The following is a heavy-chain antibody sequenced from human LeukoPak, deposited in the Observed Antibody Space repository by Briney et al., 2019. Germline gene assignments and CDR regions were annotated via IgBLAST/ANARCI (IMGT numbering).Heavy chain of an antibody. Sequence: GGSLRLSCAASGFTFSSYAMSWVRQAPGKGLEWVSAISGSGGSTYYADSVKGRFTISRDNSKNTLYLQMNSLRAEDTAVYYCAKGPYYDFWSGPLFDYWGQGTLVTVSS. CDR2: ISGSGGST. J-gene: IGHJ4*02. CDR3: AKGPYYDFWSGPLFDY. CDR1: GFTFSSYA. V-gene: IGHV3-23*01. D-gene: IGHD3-3*01.